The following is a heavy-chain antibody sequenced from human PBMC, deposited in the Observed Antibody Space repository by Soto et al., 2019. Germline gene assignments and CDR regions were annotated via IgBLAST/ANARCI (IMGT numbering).Heavy chain of an antibody. CDR2: IYPGDSDT. Sequence: GESLKISCKGSGYSFTIYWIGWVRQMPGKGLEWMGIIYPGDSDTSYSPSFQGQVTISADKSISTAYPQWGSLKASDTAMYYCARHGPRVYYDNSDYYYYGMDVWGQGTTVTVSS. J-gene: IGHJ6*02. D-gene: IGHD3-22*01. CDR1: GYSFTIYW. CDR3: ARHGPRVYYDNSDYYYYGMDV. V-gene: IGHV5-51*01.